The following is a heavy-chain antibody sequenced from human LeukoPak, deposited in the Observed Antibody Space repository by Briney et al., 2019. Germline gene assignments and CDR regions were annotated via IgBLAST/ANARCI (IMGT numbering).Heavy chain of an antibody. V-gene: IGHV4-4*02. CDR3: ARDRYFDWSSMDV. D-gene: IGHD3-9*01. CDR2: INHSGST. Sequence: PSETLSLTCAVSGDSISNNNWWSWVRQPPGKGLEWIGEINHSGSTNYNPSLKSRVTISVDTSKNQFSLKLSSVTAADTAVYYCARDRYFDWSSMDVWGKGTTVTVSS. CDR1: GDSISNNNW. J-gene: IGHJ6*03.